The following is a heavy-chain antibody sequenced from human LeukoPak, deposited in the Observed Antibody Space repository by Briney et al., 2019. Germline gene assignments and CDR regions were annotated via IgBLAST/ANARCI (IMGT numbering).Heavy chain of an antibody. CDR1: GFTFSSYG. J-gene: IGHJ4*02. Sequence: PGGSLRLSCAASGFTFSSYGMHWVRQAPGKGLEWVAFIRYDGSNKYYADSVKGRFTISRDNSKNTLYLQMTSLRAEDTAVYYSAKDPLTGYSSGWTIDYWGQGTLVTVSS. CDR2: IRYDGSNK. V-gene: IGHV3-30*02. CDR3: AKDPLTGYSSGWTIDY. D-gene: IGHD6-19*01.